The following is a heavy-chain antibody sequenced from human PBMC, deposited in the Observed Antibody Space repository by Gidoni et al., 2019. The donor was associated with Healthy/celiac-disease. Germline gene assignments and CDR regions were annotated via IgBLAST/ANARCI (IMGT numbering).Heavy chain of an antibody. V-gene: IGHV3-23*01. CDR2: ISGSGGST. CDR3: AKAAYYDFWSGYYGY. D-gene: IGHD3-3*01. CDR1: GFTFSSYA. J-gene: IGHJ4*02. Sequence: EVQLLESGGGLVKPGGSLRLSCAASGFTFSSYAMSWVPQAPGKGLEWVSAISGSGGSTYYADSVKGRFTISRDNSKNTLYLQMNSLRAEDTAVYYCAKAAYYDFWSGYYGYWGQGTLVTVSS.